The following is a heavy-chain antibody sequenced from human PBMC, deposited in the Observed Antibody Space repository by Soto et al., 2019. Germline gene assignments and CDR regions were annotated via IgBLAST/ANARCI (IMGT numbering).Heavy chain of an antibody. J-gene: IGHJ4*02. D-gene: IGHD5-12*01. Sequence: SVKVSCKASGGTFSSYAISWVRQAPGQGLEWMGGIIPIFGTANYAQKFQGRVTITADKSTSTAYMELSSLRSEDTAVYYCASGRDGYNLDYWGQGTLVTASS. V-gene: IGHV1-69*06. CDR1: GGTFSSYA. CDR2: IIPIFGTA. CDR3: ASGRDGYNLDY.